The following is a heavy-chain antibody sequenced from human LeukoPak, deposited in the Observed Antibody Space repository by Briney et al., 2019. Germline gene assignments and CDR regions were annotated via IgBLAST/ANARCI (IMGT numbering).Heavy chain of an antibody. CDR1: GFTFSNG. Sequence: GGSLRLSCAASGFTFSNGMNWVRQAPGKGLEWVSFVSIGGSFIYYADSVKGRFTISRDDAKNSLYLQMNGLTAEDTAEYYCARNKINTVTTGWYFDLWGRGTLVSVSS. CDR3: ARNKINTVTTGWYFDL. D-gene: IGHD4-17*01. CDR2: VSIGGSFI. J-gene: IGHJ2*01. V-gene: IGHV3-21*01.